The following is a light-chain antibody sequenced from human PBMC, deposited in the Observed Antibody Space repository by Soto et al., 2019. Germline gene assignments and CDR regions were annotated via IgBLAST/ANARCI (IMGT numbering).Light chain of an antibody. CDR2: DNN. CDR3: STWDSSLSAVL. V-gene: IGLV1-51*01. CDR1: RSNIGSDY. Sequence: QSVLTQTPSFTAAPGQRVTLSCSGSRSNIGSDYVSWYQVLPGRVPKLVIYDNNKRPSGIPDRFSGSKSGSSATLGITGLQAEDEADYYCSTWDSSLSAVLFGGGTKLTVL. J-gene: IGLJ2*01.